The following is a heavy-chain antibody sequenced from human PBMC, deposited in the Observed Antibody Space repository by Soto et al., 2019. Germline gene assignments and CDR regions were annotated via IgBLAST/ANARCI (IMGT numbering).Heavy chain of an antibody. CDR2: IDPSDSYT. J-gene: IGHJ4*02. D-gene: IGHD2-2*01. CDR1: GYSFTSYW. Sequence: EVQLVQSGAEVKKPGESLRISCKGSGYSFTSYWISWLRQMPGKGLEWMGRIDPSDSYTNYSPSFQGHVTISADKSISTAYLQWSSLKASDTAMYYCASGGVSGGIVVVPAAMYFDYWGQGTLVTVSS. CDR3: ASGGVSGGIVVVPAAMYFDY. V-gene: IGHV5-10-1*03.